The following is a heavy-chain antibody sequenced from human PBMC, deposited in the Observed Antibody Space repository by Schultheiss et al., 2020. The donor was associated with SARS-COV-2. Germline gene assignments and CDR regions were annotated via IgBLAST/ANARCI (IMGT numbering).Heavy chain of an antibody. V-gene: IGHV3-33*06. CDR1: GFTFSSYG. J-gene: IGHJ4*02. Sequence: GESLKISCAASGFTFSSYGMHWVRQAPGKGLEWVAVIWYDGSNKYYADSVKGRFTISRDNSKNTLYLQMNSLRVDDMAVYYCAQSRGYRPEEYFDCWGQGTLVTVSS. CDR2: IWYDGSNK. D-gene: IGHD5-18*01. CDR3: AQSRGYRPEEYFDC.